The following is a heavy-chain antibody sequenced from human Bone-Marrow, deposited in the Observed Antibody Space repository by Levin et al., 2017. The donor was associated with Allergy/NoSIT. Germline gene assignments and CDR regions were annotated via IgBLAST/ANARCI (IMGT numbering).Heavy chain of an antibody. D-gene: IGHD1-26*01. Sequence: GESLKISCAASGFTFSSYGMHGVRQAPGKGLEGGAVRWYDGSKKYYADSVKGGFTISRDNSKNTLYLQMNSLRAEDTAVYYCARPPGEQWGQGTLVTVSS. CDR3: ARPPGEQ. CDR2: RWYDGSKK. V-gene: IGHV3-33*01. J-gene: IGHJ4*02. CDR1: GFTFSSYG.